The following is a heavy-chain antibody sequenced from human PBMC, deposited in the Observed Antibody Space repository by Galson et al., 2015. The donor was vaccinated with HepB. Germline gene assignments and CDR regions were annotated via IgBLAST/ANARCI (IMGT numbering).Heavy chain of an antibody. CDR1: GFTFSSYA. J-gene: IGHJ2*01. CDR3: ASKYYTGYFDL. Sequence: FLRLSCAASGFTFSSYAMHWVRQAPGKGLEWVAVISYDGSNKYYADSVKGRFTISRDNSKNTLYLQMNSLRAEDTAVYYCASKYYTGYFDLWGRGTLVTVSS. D-gene: IGHD2/OR15-2a*01. V-gene: IGHV3-30*04. CDR2: ISYDGSNK.